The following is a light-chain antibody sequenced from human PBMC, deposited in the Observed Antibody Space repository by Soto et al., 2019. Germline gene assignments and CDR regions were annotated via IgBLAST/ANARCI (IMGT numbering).Light chain of an antibody. J-gene: IGKJ1*01. V-gene: IGKV1-16*02. CDR3: QQYDAYPWT. CDR2: AAS. Sequence: IQMTQSPSSLSASVGGRVTITCRASQDIASRLAWFQQKPGNAPKSLIYAASNLQTGVPSKFSGSGSGTYFPLTISSPQPEDFATYYCQQYDAYPWTFGQGTKGE. CDR1: QDIASR.